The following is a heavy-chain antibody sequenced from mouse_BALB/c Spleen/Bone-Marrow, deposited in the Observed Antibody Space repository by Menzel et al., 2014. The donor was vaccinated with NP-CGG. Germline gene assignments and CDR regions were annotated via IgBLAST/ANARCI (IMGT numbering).Heavy chain of an antibody. D-gene: IGHD1-1*01. V-gene: IGHV1-80*01. CDR2: IYPGDGDT. Sequence: VQLQQSGAELVRPGSSVKISCKASGYAFSSYWMSWVKQRPGQGLEWIGQIYPGDGDTNYNGKFKGKATLTADKSSSTAYMQLSSLTSEDSAVYFCARRGYYYGSSYVDYWGQGTTLTVSS. J-gene: IGHJ2*01. CDR3: ARRGYYYGSSYVDY. CDR1: GYAFSSYW.